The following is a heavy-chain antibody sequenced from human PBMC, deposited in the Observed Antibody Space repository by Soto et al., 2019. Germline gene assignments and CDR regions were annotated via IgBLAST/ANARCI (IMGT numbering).Heavy chain of an antibody. J-gene: IGHJ6*02. V-gene: IGHV3-30*18. CDR1: GFTFSSYG. D-gene: IGHD2-21*02. CDR3: AKECVVVTATYGMDV. CDR2: ISYDGSNK. Sequence: SGGSLRLSCAASGFTFSSYGMHWVRQAPGKGLEWVAVISYDGSNKYYADSVKGRFTISRDNSKNTLYLQMNSLRAEDTAVYYCAKECVVVTATYGMDVWGQGTTVTVSS.